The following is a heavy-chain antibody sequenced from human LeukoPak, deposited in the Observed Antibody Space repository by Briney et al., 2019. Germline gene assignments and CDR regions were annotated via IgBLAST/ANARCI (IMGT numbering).Heavy chain of an antibody. J-gene: IGHJ4*02. CDR2: INPSVGST. Sequence: GASVKVSFKASGYTFTSYYIHWVRQAPGQGLEYMGIINPSVGSTIYAQNFQGRVTMTRDTSTSTVYMALSSLRSEDTAVYYCAREAPSTYYFDYWGQGTLVTVSS. CDR3: AREAPSTYYFDY. D-gene: IGHD2-2*01. V-gene: IGHV1-46*01. CDR1: GYTFTSYY.